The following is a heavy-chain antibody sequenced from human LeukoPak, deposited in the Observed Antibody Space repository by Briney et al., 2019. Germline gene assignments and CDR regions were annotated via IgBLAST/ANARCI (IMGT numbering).Heavy chain of an antibody. CDR1: GFTFSSYW. V-gene: IGHV3-7*01. D-gene: IGHD5-12*01. CDR3: ARGLYSGYDL. CDR2: IKEDGSEK. J-gene: IGHJ4*02. Sequence: GGSLRLSCAASGFTFSSYWMTWVRQAPGKGLEWVANIKEDGSEKFYVDSVKGRLTISRDNAKNSLYLQMNSLRVEDTAVYYCARGLYSGYDLWGQGTLVTVSS.